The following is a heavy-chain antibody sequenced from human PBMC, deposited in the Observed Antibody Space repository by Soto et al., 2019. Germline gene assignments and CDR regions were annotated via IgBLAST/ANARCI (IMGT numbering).Heavy chain of an antibody. CDR2: IWSDGSRG. Sequence: QVQLVESGGGVVQPGTSLRLSCAASRLTVSAHDMHWVRQAPGKGLEWVALIWSDGSRGFYADSVKGRFTISRDNFKNTLYLQMNSLGAEDTAVYYCAGEPKGGAYDMDVWGQGTTVTVSS. CDR3: AGEPKGGAYDMDV. J-gene: IGHJ6*02. V-gene: IGHV3-33*01. D-gene: IGHD3-16*01. CDR1: RLTVSAHD.